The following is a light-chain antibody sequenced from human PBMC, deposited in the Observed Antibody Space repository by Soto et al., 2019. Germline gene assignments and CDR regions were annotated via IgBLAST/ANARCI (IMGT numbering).Light chain of an antibody. Sequence: QSVLTQPPSVSAAPGQRVTISCSGGSSNIANNYVSWYQQLPGTAPRLLIYDDRQRPSGIPDRFSGSRSGTSATLDITGLQTGDEADYHCGTWDTSLSAWVFGGGTKLTV. CDR2: DDR. CDR1: SSNIANNY. J-gene: IGLJ3*02. V-gene: IGLV1-51*01. CDR3: GTWDTSLSAWV.